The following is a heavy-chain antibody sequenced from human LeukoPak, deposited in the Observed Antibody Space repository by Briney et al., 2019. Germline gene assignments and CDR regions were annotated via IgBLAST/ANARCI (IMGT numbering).Heavy chain of an antibody. CDR3: ARGWQVPDS. D-gene: IGHD6-19*01. Sequence: GGSLRLSCAASRFTFSTFSMTWVRQAPGKGLEWVANIKHDGSERYYVDSVKGRFTVSRDNAESSLSLQMNSLRVEDTAVYYCARGWQVPDSWSQGTLVTVSS. J-gene: IGHJ4*02. CDR1: RFTFSTFS. CDR2: IKHDGSER. V-gene: IGHV3-7*01.